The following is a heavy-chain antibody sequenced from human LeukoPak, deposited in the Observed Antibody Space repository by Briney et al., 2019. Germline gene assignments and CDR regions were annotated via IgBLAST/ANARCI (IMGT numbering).Heavy chain of an antibody. CDR1: GYTFTGYY. Sequence: EASVKVSCKASGYTFTGYYMHWVRQAPGQGLEWMGWINPNSGGTNYAQKFQGRVTMTRDTSISTAYMELSRLRSDDTAVYYCARDYDILTGYSDDFDYWSQGTLVTVSS. CDR3: ARDYDILTGYSDDFDY. CDR2: INPNSGGT. D-gene: IGHD3-9*01. J-gene: IGHJ4*02. V-gene: IGHV1-2*02.